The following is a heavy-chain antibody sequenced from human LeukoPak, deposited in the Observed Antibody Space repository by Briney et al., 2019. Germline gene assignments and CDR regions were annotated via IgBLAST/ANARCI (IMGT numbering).Heavy chain of an antibody. D-gene: IGHD1-1*01. J-gene: IGHJ4*03. V-gene: IGHV4-34*01. CDR3: ARGPTISETGYFDF. Sequence: SETLSLTGAVYGGSFSTYYWSWIRQSPGKGLEGIAEINHRGDTNYNPSVKSRVTISIDTSKNQFSLKVRSLTAADTAVYYCARGPTISETGYFDFWGQGTLVTVSS. CDR1: GGSFSTYY. CDR2: INHRGDT.